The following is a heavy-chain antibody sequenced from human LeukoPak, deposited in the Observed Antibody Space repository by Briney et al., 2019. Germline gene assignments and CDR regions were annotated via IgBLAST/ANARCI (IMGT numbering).Heavy chain of an antibody. V-gene: IGHV3-7*01. J-gene: IGHJ4*02. CDR2: VNKDGSEE. Sequence: GGSLRLSCAASGFSFSDPWMNWVRQAPGKGLEWVANVNKDGSEETYVDSVKGRFTISRDNAKNALYLQMNSLRAEDTAVYYCARGQGYDFWSGYYPFDYWGQGTLVTVSS. D-gene: IGHD3-3*01. CDR3: ARGQGYDFWSGYYPFDY. CDR1: GFSFSDPW.